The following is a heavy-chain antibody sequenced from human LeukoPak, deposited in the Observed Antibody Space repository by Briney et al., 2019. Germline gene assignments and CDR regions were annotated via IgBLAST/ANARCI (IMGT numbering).Heavy chain of an antibody. D-gene: IGHD2-21*01. CDR3: ARLSAMLRGPEDIFYFEF. J-gene: IGHJ4*02. CDR2: IRQDGSEK. CDR1: GFSFSTYW. Sequence: HPGGSLRLSCETSGFSFSTYWMSWVRQPPGKGLEWVANIRQDGSEKYYVDSVKGRFTISRDIAKQSVFLQMNSLRAEDTAVYYCARLSAMLRGPEDIFYFEFWGLGTLVTVSA. V-gene: IGHV3-7*01.